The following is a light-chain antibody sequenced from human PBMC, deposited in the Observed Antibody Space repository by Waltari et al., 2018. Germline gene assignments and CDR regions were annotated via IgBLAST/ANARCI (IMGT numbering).Light chain of an antibody. Sequence: QSALTQPASVSRSPGPSITLSCTGTSSDVAKYNLVSWYQHHPDKAPKPMIYEVTKRPSGVSNRFSGSKSDNTASLTISGLQAEDEADYYCCSYAGGGTYVFGPGTKVTVL. CDR1: SSDVAKYNL. CDR2: EVT. J-gene: IGLJ1*01. CDR3: CSYAGGGTYV. V-gene: IGLV2-23*02.